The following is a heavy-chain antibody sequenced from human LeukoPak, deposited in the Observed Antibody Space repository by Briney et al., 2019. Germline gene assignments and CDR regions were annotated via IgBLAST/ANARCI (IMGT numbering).Heavy chain of an antibody. CDR3: ARLSNYYDSSGYCYTFDH. V-gene: IGHV4-4*07. CDR2: IYASGTT. Sequence: SETLSLTCTVSGGSISPYYWSWIRQPAGKGLEWIGRIYASGTTNYNPSLQSRVAISVDQSKNHFSLKLSSVTAADTAVYYCARLSNYYDSSGYCYTFDHWGQGTLVTVSS. D-gene: IGHD3-22*01. J-gene: IGHJ4*02. CDR1: GGSISPYY.